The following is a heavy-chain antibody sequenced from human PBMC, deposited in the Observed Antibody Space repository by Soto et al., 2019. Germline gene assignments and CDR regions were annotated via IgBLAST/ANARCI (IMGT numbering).Heavy chain of an antibody. J-gene: IGHJ4*02. CDR2: IITIFGTA. CDR3: ARGRDDSSGYSYQTPYDY. D-gene: IGHD3-22*01. CDR1: GGTFSSYA. V-gene: IGHV1-69*01. Sequence: QGQLVQSAAEVQKPGSSVTVSCKASGGTFSSYAISWVRQAPGQALEWMGGIITIFGTANYAQKFQGRVTIISEESTSTAYMEQSSLRSEDTAVYYCARGRDDSSGYSYQTPYDYWGQGTLVTVSS.